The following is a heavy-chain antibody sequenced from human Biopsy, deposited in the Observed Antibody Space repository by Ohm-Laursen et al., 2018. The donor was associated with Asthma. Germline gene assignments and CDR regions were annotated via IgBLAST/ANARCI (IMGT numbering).Heavy chain of an antibody. V-gene: IGHV3-53*01. Sequence: SLRLSCSASGFAVSRDYMFWVRQAPGKGLEWVSVIYGGGTSHTADSVRGRFTISRDYSKNTLYLQMHSLRAEDTAAYYCARGDSSNWSHYYFDYWGQGTLVTVSS. CDR2: IYGGGTS. D-gene: IGHD3-22*01. CDR1: GFAVSRDY. CDR3: ARGDSSNWSHYYFDY. J-gene: IGHJ4*02.